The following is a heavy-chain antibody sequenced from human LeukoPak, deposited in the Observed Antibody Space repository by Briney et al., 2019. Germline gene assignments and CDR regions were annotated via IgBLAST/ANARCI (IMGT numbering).Heavy chain of an antibody. CDR3: ARGAVYSSGWYDY. Sequence: GGSLRLSCAASGLIVSSKYMSWVRQAPGKGLEWVSSLYSGGSTYYADSVKGRFTISRDSSKNTVYLQMNSLRAEDTAVYYCARGAVYSSGWYDYWGQGTLVTVSS. J-gene: IGHJ4*02. D-gene: IGHD6-19*01. CDR2: LYSGGST. CDR1: GLIVSSKY. V-gene: IGHV3-53*01.